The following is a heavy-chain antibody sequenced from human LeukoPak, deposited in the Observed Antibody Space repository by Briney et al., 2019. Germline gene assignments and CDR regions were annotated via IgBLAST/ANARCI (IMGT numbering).Heavy chain of an antibody. V-gene: IGHV3-23*01. D-gene: IGHD6-19*01. Sequence: PGGSLRLSCAASGFTSSSCAMTWVRQAPGRGLEWVSVISGSGDTTCYADSVKGRFTISRDNSKNTLYLQMNSLRAEDTAVYYCAKDPLAGLGIAVAGLGYYFDYWGQGTLVTVSS. J-gene: IGHJ4*02. CDR1: GFTSSSCA. CDR3: AKDPLAGLGIAVAGLGYYFDY. CDR2: ISGSGDTT.